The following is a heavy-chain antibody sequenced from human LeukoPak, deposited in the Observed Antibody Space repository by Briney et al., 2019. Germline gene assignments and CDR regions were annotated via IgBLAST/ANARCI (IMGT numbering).Heavy chain of an antibody. V-gene: IGHV4-34*01. CDR2: INHSGST. CDR3: ARARYCSSTSCRAQGYFDL. D-gene: IGHD2-2*01. CDR1: GGSFSGYY. J-gene: IGHJ2*01. Sequence: SETLSLTCAVYGGSFSGYYWSWIRQPPGKGPEWIGEINHSGSTNYNPSLKSRVTISVDTSKNQFSLKLSSVTAADTAVYYCARARYCSSTSCRAQGYFDLWGRGTLVTVSS.